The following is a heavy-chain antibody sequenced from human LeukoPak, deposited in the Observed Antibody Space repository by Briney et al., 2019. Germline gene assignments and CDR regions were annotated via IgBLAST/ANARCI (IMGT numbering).Heavy chain of an antibody. CDR2: IWHDGSNK. CDR1: GFTFSNYG. J-gene: IGHJ6*03. CDR3: AKDGDAYIEYYYYYMDV. Sequence: GGSLRLSCVSSGFTFSNYGMHWVRQAPGKGLEWVALIWHDGSNKYYADSVRGRVTISRDNSKNTLYLQMNSLTAEDTAVYFCAKDGDAYIEYYYYYMDVWGKGTTVTVPS. V-gene: IGHV3-33*06. D-gene: IGHD5-24*01.